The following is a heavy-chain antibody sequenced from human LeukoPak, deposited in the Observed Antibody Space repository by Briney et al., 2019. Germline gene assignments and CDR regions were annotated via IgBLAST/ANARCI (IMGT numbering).Heavy chain of an antibody. CDR3: ARDTWRAVAGIPFDY. J-gene: IGHJ4*02. D-gene: IGHD6-19*01. Sequence: VQRGRSLRLSCAASGFTFSSYGMHWVSQAPGKGLGWVAVIWYDGSNKYYADSVKGRFTISRDNSKNTLYLQMNSLRAEDTAVYYCARDTWRAVAGIPFDYWGQGTLVTVSS. CDR1: GFTFSSYG. V-gene: IGHV3-33*01. CDR2: IWYDGSNK.